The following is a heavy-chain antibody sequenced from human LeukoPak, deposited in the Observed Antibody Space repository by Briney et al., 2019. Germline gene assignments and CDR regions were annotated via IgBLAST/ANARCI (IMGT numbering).Heavy chain of an antibody. CDR2: ISSSSSYI. Sequence: GGSLRLSCAASGFTFTSYSMNWVRQAPGKGLEWVSSISSSSSYIYYADSLKGRFTISRDNAKNSLYLQMNSLRAEDTAVYYCARARSGWFGFWGQGTLVTVSS. CDR3: ARARSGWFGF. J-gene: IGHJ4*02. V-gene: IGHV3-21*01. D-gene: IGHD6-19*01. CDR1: GFTFTSYS.